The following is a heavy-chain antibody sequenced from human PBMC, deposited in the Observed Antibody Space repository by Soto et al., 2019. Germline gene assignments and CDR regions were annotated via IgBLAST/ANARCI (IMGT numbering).Heavy chain of an antibody. Sequence: SETLSLTCTVSGVSIISGGYYWILIRQHPGKGLEWIGYIYYSGSTYYNPSLKSRVTISVDTSKNQFSLKLSSVTAADTAVYYCARARTPHPPYSSGMPVSAHGPTLTVSS. CDR3: ARARTPHPPYSSGMPV. J-gene: IGHJ6*02. CDR2: IYYSGST. CDR1: GVSIISGGYY. V-gene: IGHV4-31*03.